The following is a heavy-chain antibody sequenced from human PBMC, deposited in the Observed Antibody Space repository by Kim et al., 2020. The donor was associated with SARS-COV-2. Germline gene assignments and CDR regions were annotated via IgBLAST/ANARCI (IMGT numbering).Heavy chain of an antibody. CDR1: GFTFSSYG. V-gene: IGHV3-30*03. CDR2: ISYDGSNK. Sequence: GGSLRLSCAASGFTFSSYGMHWVRQAPGKGLEWVAVISYDGSNKYYADSVKGRFTISRDNSKNTLYLQMNSLRAEDTAVYYCARGATVTTRFGVDVWGQGTTVTVSS. D-gene: IGHD4-17*01. J-gene: IGHJ6*02. CDR3: ARGATVTTRFGVDV.